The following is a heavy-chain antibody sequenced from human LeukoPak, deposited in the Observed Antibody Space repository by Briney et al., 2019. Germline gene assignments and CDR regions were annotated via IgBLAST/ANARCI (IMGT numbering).Heavy chain of an antibody. J-gene: IGHJ3*02. V-gene: IGHV3-53*01. D-gene: IGHD6-13*01. CDR2: IYSGGST. CDR1: GFTISSDY. CDR3: ARVAAAGRDAFDT. Sequence: GGSLRLSCAASGFTISSDYMSWVRQAPGKGLEWVSVIYSGGSTYYADYVKGRFTISRDNSKNTLYLQMNSLRAEDTAVYYCARVAAAGRDAFDTWGQGTMVTVSS.